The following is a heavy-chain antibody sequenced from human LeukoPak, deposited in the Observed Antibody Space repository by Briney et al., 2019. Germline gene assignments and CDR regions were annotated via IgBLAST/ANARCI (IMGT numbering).Heavy chain of an antibody. CDR2: IIPIFGTA. V-gene: IGHV1-69*13. D-gene: IGHD3-3*01. CDR1: GGTFSSYA. Sequence: ASVKVSCKASGGTFSSYAISWVRQAPGQGLEWMGGIIPIFGTANYAQKFQGRVTTTADESTSTAYMELSSLRSEDTAVYYCASGIFGVVTGYYYYYGMDVWGQGTTVTVSS. J-gene: IGHJ6*02. CDR3: ASGIFGVVTGYYYYYGMDV.